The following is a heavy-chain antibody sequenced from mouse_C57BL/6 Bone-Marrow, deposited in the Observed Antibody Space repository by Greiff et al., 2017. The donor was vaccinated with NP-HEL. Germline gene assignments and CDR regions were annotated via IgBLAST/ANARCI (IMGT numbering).Heavy chain of an antibody. J-gene: IGHJ4*01. CDR3: ARGDYDVGYAMDY. V-gene: IGHV1-53*01. CDR2: INPSNGGT. CDR1: GYPFPSYW. D-gene: IGHD2-4*01. Sequence: VQLQQPGTELVKPGASVKLSCKASGYPFPSYWMHWVKQRPGQGLEWIGNINPSNGGTNYNEKFKSKATLTVDKSSSTAYMQLSSLTSEDSAVYYCARGDYDVGYAMDYWGQGTSVTVSS.